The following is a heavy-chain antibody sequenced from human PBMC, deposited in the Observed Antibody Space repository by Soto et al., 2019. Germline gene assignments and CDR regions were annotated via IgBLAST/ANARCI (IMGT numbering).Heavy chain of an antibody. J-gene: IGHJ6*02. V-gene: IGHV5-51*01. CDR3: ARLEGSSTSWGGYYYYGMGV. Sequence: VSLKIASKGSGYSITSYWIGWVSKIPGKGLEWMGIIYPGDSDTRYSPSFQGQVTISADKSISTAYLQWSSLKASDTAMYYCARLEGSSTSWGGYYYYGMGVWGQGTTVTVSS. D-gene: IGHD2-2*01. CDR1: GYSITSYW. CDR2: IYPGDSDT.